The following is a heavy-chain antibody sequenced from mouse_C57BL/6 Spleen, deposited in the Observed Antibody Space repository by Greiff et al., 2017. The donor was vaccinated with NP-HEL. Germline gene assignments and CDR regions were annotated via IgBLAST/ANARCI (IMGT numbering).Heavy chain of an antibody. CDR2: IYPGNSDT. D-gene: IGHD1-2*01. V-gene: IGHV1-5*01. CDR1: GYTFTSYW. CDR3: TRDYGRQGAYFDY. J-gene: IGHJ2*01. Sequence: VHVKQSGTVLARPGASVKMSCKTSGYTFTSYWMHWVKQRPGQGLEWIGAIYPGNSDTSYNQKFKGKAKLTAVTSASTAYMELSSLTNEDSAVYYCTRDYGRQGAYFDYWGQGTTLTVSS.